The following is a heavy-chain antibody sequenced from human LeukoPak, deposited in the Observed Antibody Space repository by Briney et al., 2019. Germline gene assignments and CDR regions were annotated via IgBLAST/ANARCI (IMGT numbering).Heavy chain of an antibody. Sequence: SETLSLTCTVSGGSISSHYWSWIRQPPGKGLEWIGYIYYSGSTNYNPSLKSRVTISVDTSKNQFSLKLSSVTAADTAVYYCARGDMVRGVILAHWGQGTLVTVSS. CDR3: ARGDMVRGVILAH. CDR2: IYYSGST. CDR1: GGSISSHY. V-gene: IGHV4-59*11. J-gene: IGHJ4*02. D-gene: IGHD3-10*01.